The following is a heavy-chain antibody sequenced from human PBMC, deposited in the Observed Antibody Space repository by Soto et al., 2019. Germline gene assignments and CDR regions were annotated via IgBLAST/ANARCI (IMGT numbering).Heavy chain of an antibody. D-gene: IGHD2-15*01. Sequence: GESLKISCKGYGYSFTTYWIGWVRQMPGKGLEWMGVIYPGDSDTRYSPSFQGQVTISAGKSISTAYLQWSSLKASDTAMYYCARHASGYFDAFDIWGQGTMVTVSS. J-gene: IGHJ3*02. CDR2: IYPGDSDT. CDR1: GYSFTTYW. V-gene: IGHV5-51*01. CDR3: ARHASGYFDAFDI.